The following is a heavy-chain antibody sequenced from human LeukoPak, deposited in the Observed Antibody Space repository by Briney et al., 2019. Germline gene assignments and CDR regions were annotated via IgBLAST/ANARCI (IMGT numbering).Heavy chain of an antibody. CDR2: IYYSGST. CDR3: AKSGGYGLIDY. CDR1: GGSISSYY. J-gene: IGHJ4*02. D-gene: IGHD1-26*01. V-gene: IGHV4-59*01. Sequence: SETLSLTCTVSGGSISSYYWSWIQQPPGKGLEWIGYIYYSGSTNYNPSLKSRVTISVDTSKNQFSLKLSSVTAADTAVYYCAKSGGYGLIDYWGQGTLVTVSS.